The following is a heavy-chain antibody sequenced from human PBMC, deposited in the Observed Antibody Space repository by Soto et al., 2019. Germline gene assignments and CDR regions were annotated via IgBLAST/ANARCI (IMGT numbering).Heavy chain of an antibody. Sequence: QVQLQESGPGLVKPSQTLSLTCTVSGGSISSGDYYWSWIRQPPGKGLEWIGYIYYSGSTYYNPSLKSRVTISVDTSKNQFSLKLSSVTAADTAVYYCARDSRRITIFGVVITYFDYWGQGTLVTVSS. V-gene: IGHV4-30-4*01. CDR3: ARDSRRITIFGVVITYFDY. D-gene: IGHD3-3*01. CDR2: IYYSGST. J-gene: IGHJ4*02. CDR1: GGSISSGDYY.